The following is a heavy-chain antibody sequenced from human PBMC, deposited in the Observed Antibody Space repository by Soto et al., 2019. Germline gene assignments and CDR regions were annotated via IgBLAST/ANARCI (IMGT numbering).Heavy chain of an antibody. V-gene: IGHV4-59*12. CDR2: IYYSGST. Sequence: SSETLSLTCTVSGGSISSYYWSWIRQPPGKGLEWIGYIYYSGSTNYNPSLKSRVTISVDKSKNQFSLKLGSVTAADTAVYYCARASSGYYYGLTVWGQGTLVTVSS. J-gene: IGHJ4*02. CDR3: ARASSGYYYGLTV. D-gene: IGHD3-22*01. CDR1: GGSISSYY.